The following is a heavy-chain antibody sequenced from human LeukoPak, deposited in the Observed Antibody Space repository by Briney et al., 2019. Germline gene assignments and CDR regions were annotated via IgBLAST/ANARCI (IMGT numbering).Heavy chain of an antibody. D-gene: IGHD3-3*01. CDR2: ISYDGSNK. Sequence: GGSLRLSCAASGFTFSSYAMHWVRQAPGKGLEWVAVISYDGSNKYYADSVKGRFTISRDNSKNTLYLQMNSLRAEDTAVYYCARSPPYYDFWSGYYRSAYFDYWGQGTLVTVSP. J-gene: IGHJ4*02. CDR1: GFTFSSYA. CDR3: ARSPPYYDFWSGYYRSAYFDY. V-gene: IGHV3-30*04.